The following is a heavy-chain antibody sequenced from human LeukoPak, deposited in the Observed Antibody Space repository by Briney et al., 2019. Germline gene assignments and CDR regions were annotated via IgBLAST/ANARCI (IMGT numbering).Heavy chain of an antibody. D-gene: IGHD4-17*01. Sequence: ASVKVSCKASGYTFTGYYMHWVRQAPGQGLEWMGWISAYNGNTNYAQKLQGRVTMTTDTSTSTAYMELRSLRSDDTAVYYCARGQMTTYFPWGQGTLVTVSS. J-gene: IGHJ5*02. CDR2: ISAYNGNT. CDR3: ARGQMTTYFP. V-gene: IGHV1-18*04. CDR1: GYTFTGYY.